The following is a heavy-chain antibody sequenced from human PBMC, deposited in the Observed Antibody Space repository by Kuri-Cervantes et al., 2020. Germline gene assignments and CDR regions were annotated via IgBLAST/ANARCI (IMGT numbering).Heavy chain of an antibody. J-gene: IGHJ4*02. CDR2: IYYSGST. D-gene: IGHD3-9*01. V-gene: IGHV4-39*07. Sequence: GSLRLSCTVSGGSISSSSYYWGWIRQPPGKGLEWIGSIYYSGSTYYNPSLKSRVTISVDTSKNRFSLKLSSVTAADTAVYYCASTSDILTGYADYFDYWGQGTLVTVSS. CDR1: GGSISSSSYY. CDR3: ASTSDILTGYADYFDY.